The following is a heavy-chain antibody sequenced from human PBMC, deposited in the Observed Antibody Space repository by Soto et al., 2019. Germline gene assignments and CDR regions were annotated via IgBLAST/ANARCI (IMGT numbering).Heavy chain of an antibody. CDR3: VKAGTMAGTGTPPRSFDX. Sequence: SCASSGCLFHAYGMHWVRHAPGNGLEWVAVIAFDGSIQYYEESVKGRFNISRDNSKNTLYLQMYSLRAGDTAVYFCVKAGTMAGTGTPPRSFDXWGRGTMVTVS. CDR2: IAFDGSIQ. CDR1: GCLFHAYG. J-gene: IGHJ3*01. D-gene: IGHD6-13*01. V-gene: IGHV3-30*18.